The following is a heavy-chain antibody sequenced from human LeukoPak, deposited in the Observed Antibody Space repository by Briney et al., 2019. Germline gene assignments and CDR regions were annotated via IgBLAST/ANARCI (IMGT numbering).Heavy chain of an antibody. D-gene: IGHD6-19*01. CDR3: AKDDGSGWYSSSAFDI. CDR2: ISWNSGSI. CDR1: GFTFDGYA. V-gene: IGHV3-9*01. Sequence: GRSLRLSCAASGFTFDGYAMHWVRQAPGKGLEWVSGISWNSGSIGYADSVKGRFTISRDNAKNSLYLQMNSLRAEDTALYYCAKDDGSGWYSSSAFDIWGQGTMVTVSS. J-gene: IGHJ3*02.